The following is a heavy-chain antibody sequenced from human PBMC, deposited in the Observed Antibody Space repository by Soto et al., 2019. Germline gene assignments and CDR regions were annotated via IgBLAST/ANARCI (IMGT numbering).Heavy chain of an antibody. V-gene: IGHV3-33*01. CDR1: GFTFSSYG. Sequence: GGSLIISCAASGFTFSSYGMHWVRQAPGKGLEWVAVIWYDGSNKYYADSVKGRFTISRDNSKNTLYLQMNSLRAEDTAVYYCARDLGVAVTTRDYYGMDVWGQGTTVTVSS. D-gene: IGHD4-17*01. J-gene: IGHJ6*02. CDR3: ARDLGVAVTTRDYYGMDV. CDR2: IWYDGSNK.